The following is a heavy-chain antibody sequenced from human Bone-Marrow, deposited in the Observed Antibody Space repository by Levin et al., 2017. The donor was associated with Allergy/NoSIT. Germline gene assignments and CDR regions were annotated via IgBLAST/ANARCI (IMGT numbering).Heavy chain of an antibody. Sequence: SETLSLTCAVYGGSFSGYYWSWIRQPPGKGLEWIGEINHSGSTNYNPSLKSRVTISVDTSKNQFSLKLSSVTAADTAVYYCARGPSLTMVRGVIRLNTYGMDVWGQGTTVTVSS. CDR3: ARGPSLTMVRGVIRLNTYGMDV. CDR1: GGSFSGYY. D-gene: IGHD3-10*01. V-gene: IGHV4-34*01. CDR2: INHSGST. J-gene: IGHJ6*02.